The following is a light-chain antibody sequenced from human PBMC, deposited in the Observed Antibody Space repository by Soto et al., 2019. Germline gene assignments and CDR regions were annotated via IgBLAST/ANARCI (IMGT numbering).Light chain of an antibody. J-gene: IGKJ1*01. CDR1: QSVSSTY. CDR3: QQYGSSRWT. CDR2: AAS. Sequence: EIVLTQSPDTLSLFPGERATLSCRASQSVSSTYLAWYQQKPGQAPRPLISAASSRATRTPDRFSGSGSGTDFTLTISRLEPEDFAVYYCQQYGSSRWTFGQGTKGEIK. V-gene: IGKV3-20*01.